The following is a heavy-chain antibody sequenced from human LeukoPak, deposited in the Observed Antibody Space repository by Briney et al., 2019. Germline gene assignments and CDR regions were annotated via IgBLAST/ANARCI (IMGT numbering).Heavy chain of an antibody. D-gene: IGHD2-15*01. CDR1: GGSISSHS. CDR2: MSYSGSN. Sequence: SETLSLTCTVSGGSISSHSWSWIRQPPGTGLESIGYMSYSGSNNYNPSLKSRVTMSVDTSRNQLSLKMGSVTAADTAVYYCARCSGGEPDPIDIWGRGTMVTVSS. CDR3: ARCSGGEPDPIDI. J-gene: IGHJ3*02. V-gene: IGHV4-59*08.